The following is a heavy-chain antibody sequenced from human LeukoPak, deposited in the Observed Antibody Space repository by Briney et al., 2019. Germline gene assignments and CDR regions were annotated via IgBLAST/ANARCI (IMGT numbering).Heavy chain of an antibody. CDR2: IYTNGST. CDR1: GGSISSYY. V-gene: IGHV4-4*07. J-gene: IGHJ5*02. CDR3: ARGYSSSWDWFDP. D-gene: IGHD6-13*01. Sequence: PSETLSLTCTVSGGSISSYYWSWTRQPAGKGLEWIGRIYTNGSTNYNPSLKSRVTMSVDTPKNQFSLKLSSVTAADTAVYYCARGYSSSWDWFDPWGQGTLVTVSS.